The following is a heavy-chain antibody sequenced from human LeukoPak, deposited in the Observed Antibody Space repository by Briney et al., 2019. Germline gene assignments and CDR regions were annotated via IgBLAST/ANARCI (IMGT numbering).Heavy chain of an antibody. J-gene: IGHJ6*02. CDR1: GFTFSTYP. D-gene: IGHD1-26*01. V-gene: IGHV3-69-1*01. CDR2: IRGSGTT. CDR3: ARDGTPYYYYYGMDV. Sequence: PGGSLRLSCAASGFTFSTYPMNWVRQAPGKGLEWISHIRGSGTTDYADSVKGRFTISRDNAKNSLYLQMNSLRAEDTAVYYCARDGTPYYYYYGMDVWGQGTTVTVSS.